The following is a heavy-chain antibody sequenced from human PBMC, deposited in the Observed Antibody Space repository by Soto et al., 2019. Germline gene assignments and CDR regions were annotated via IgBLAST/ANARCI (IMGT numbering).Heavy chain of an antibody. D-gene: IGHD2-15*01. CDR1: GFTFSSYW. Sequence: VQLVEAGGGSVQPGGSLRLSCEGSGFTFSSYWMHWVRQAPGKGLVWVARINRDGSSTTYGDPVKGRLTISRDNAKNTLYLQMNSLRAEDTALYYCVRGAAAFAGADYWGQGTLVSVSS. J-gene: IGHJ4*02. CDR2: INRDGSST. V-gene: IGHV3-74*01. CDR3: VRGAAAFAGADY.